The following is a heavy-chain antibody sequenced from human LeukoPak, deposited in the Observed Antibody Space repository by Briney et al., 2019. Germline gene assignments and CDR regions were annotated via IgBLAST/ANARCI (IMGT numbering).Heavy chain of an antibody. J-gene: IGHJ6*02. V-gene: IGHV1-46*01. Sequence: XWMGIINPSGGSTSYAQKFQGRVTMTRDTSTSTVYMELSSLRSEDTAVYYCARNVVSYGMDVWGQGTTVTVSS. CDR3: ARNVVSYGMDV. CDR2: INPSGGST. D-gene: IGHD2-2*01.